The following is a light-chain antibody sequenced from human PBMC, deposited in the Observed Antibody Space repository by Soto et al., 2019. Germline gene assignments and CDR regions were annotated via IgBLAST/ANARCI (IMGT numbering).Light chain of an antibody. J-gene: IGKJ2*01. CDR3: QQANSFPYT. Sequence: DIQMTQSPSSVSASVGDSVTITCRASQDISSWLAWYQQKPGKAPKLLIYAASSLQSGVPSRFTGSGSGTDFTLTISSLQPEDFATYYCQQANSFPYTFGQVTKLDIK. CDR1: QDISSW. CDR2: AAS. V-gene: IGKV1-12*01.